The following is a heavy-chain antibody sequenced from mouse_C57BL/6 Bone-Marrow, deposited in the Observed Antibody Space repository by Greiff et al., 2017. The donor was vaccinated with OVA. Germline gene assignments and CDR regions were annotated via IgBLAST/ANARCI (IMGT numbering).Heavy chain of an antibody. CDR1: GFTFSDYY. CDR3: ARRSYYSNYGAMDY. CDR2: ISNGGGST. Sequence: EVKLVESGGGLVQPGGSLKLSCAASGFTFSDYYMYWVRQTPEKRLEWVAYISNGGGSTYSPDTVKGRFTISRDNAKNTLYLQMSRLKSEDTAMYYCARRSYYSNYGAMDYWGQGTSVTVSS. V-gene: IGHV5-12*01. J-gene: IGHJ4*01. D-gene: IGHD2-5*01.